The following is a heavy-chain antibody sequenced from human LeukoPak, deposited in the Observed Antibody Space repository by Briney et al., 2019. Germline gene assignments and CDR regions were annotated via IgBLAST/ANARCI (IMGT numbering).Heavy chain of an antibody. J-gene: IGHJ6*03. CDR3: ARSAENCNNGVCFTDYYMDV. Sequence: ASVKVSCKASGYTFTGYYMHWVRQAPGQGLEWMGWINPNSGGTYYAQNFQGRVTMTRDTSITTAYMELSSLTSDDTAVYFCARSAENCNNGVCFTDYYMDVWGKGTTVTVSS. CDR2: INPNSGGT. CDR1: GYTFTGYY. V-gene: IGHV1-2*02. D-gene: IGHD2-8*01.